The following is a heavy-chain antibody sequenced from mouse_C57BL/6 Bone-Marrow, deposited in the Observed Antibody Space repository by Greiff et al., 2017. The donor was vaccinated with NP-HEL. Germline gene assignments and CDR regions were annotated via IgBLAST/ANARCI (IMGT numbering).Heavy chain of an antibody. CDR2: IYPSDSET. V-gene: IGHV1-61*01. J-gene: IGHJ2*01. Sequence: VQLQQSGAELVRPGSSVKLSCKASGYTFTSYWLDWVKQRLGQGLEWIGNIYPSDSETHYNQKFKDKATLTVDKSSSTAYVQLNSQTSEDSAVYYCASLGSLRRNYWGQGTTLTGSS. CDR3: ASLGSLRRNY. CDR1: GYTFTSYW. D-gene: IGHD1-1*01.